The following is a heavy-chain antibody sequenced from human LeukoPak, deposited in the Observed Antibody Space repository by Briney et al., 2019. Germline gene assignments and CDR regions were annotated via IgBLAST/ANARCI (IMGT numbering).Heavy chain of an antibody. CDR3: ATLAPRPLDY. Sequence: SETLSLTCAVYGGSFSGYYWSWIRQPPGKGLEWIGEINHSGSTNYNPSLKSRVTISVDTSKNQFSLKLSSVTAADTAVYYCATLAPRPLDYWGRGTLVTVSS. V-gene: IGHV4-34*01. J-gene: IGHJ4*02. CDR1: GGSFSGYY. CDR2: INHSGST. D-gene: IGHD1-1*01.